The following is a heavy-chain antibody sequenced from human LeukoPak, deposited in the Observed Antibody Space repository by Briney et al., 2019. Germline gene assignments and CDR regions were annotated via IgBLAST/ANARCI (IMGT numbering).Heavy chain of an antibody. J-gene: IGHJ1*01. CDR1: GYTLTELS. CDR3: ATAIRGYDSSGYYNLQH. Sequence: ASVKVSCKVSGYTLTELSMHWVRQAPGKGLEWMGGFEPEDGETIYAQKFQGRVTMTEDTSTDTAYMELSSLRSEDTAVYYCATAIRGYDSSGYYNLQHWGQGTLVTVSS. D-gene: IGHD3-22*01. CDR2: FEPEDGET. V-gene: IGHV1-24*01.